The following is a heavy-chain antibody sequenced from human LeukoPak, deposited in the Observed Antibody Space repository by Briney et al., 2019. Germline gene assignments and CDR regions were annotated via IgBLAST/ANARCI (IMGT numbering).Heavy chain of an antibody. CDR2: IYYSGST. V-gene: IGHV4-38-2*02. CDR3: ARQLIAVAGMDV. Sequence: SETLSLTCTVSGYSISSGYYWGWIRQPPGKGLEWIGSIYYSGSTYYNPSLKSRVTISVDTSKNQFSLKLSSVTAADTAVYYCARQLIAVAGMDVWGQGTTVTVSS. J-gene: IGHJ6*02. CDR1: GYSISSGYY. D-gene: IGHD6-19*01.